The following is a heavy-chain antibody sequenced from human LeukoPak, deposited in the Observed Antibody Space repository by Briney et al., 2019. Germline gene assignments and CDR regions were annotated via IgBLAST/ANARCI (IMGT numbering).Heavy chain of an antibody. V-gene: IGHV4-59*01. J-gene: IGHJ4*02. CDR2: IYYTGST. CDR3: ARGLRSSSWFFDY. D-gene: IGHD6-13*01. CDR1: GHSISSYY. Sequence: SETLSLTCTVSGHSISSYYWNWIRQPPGKGLEWIGYIYYTGSTNCNPSLKSRVTMSVDTSKNQFSLKLNSVTAADTAVYYRARGLRSSSWFFDYWGQGTLVTVSS.